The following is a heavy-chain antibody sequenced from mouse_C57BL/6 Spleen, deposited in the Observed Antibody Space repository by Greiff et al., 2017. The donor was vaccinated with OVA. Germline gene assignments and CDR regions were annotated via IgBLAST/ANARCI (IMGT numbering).Heavy chain of an antibody. Sequence: ESGPGLVKPSQSLSLTCSVTGYSITNGYYWNWIRQFPGNKLEWMGYISYDGSNNYNPSLKNRISITRDTSKNQFFLKLNSVTTEDTATYYCARRNDYDGWYFDVWGTGTTVTVSS. V-gene: IGHV3-6*01. CDR1: GYSITNGYY. CDR2: ISYDGSN. J-gene: IGHJ1*03. CDR3: ARRNDYDGWYFDV. D-gene: IGHD2-4*01.